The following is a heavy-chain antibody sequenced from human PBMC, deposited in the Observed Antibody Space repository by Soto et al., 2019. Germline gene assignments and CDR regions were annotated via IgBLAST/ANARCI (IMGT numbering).Heavy chain of an antibody. V-gene: IGHV4-59*08. CDR3: ARLAPYSSSWYGRGAFDI. J-gene: IGHJ3*02. CDR2: IYYSGST. D-gene: IGHD6-13*01. Sequence: QVQLQESGPGLVKPSETLSLTCTVPGGSISSYYWSWIRQPPGKGLEWIGYIYYSGSTNYNPSLKRRVTISVDTSKNQFSLKLSSVTAADTAVYYCARLAPYSSSWYGRGAFDIWGQGTMVTVSS. CDR1: GGSISSYY.